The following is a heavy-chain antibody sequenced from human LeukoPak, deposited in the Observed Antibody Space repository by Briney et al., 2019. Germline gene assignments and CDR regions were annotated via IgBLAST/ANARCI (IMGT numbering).Heavy chain of an antibody. CDR2: VNSDGSST. V-gene: IGHV3-74*01. CDR1: GFTFTSYW. CDR3: ARGRYYGMDV. J-gene: IGHJ6*02. Sequence: GGSLRLSRAASGFTFTSYWMHWVRQAPGKGLVWVSRVNSDGSSTTYADFVKGRFTISRDNAKNTLYLQMNSLRAEDTAVYYCARGRYYGMDVWGQGTTVTVSS.